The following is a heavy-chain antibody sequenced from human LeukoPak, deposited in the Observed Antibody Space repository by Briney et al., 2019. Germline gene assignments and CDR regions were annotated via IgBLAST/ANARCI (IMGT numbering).Heavy chain of an antibody. D-gene: IGHD6-19*01. CDR3: ARPFWYSSGWDFDY. V-gene: IGHV1-2*02. J-gene: IGHJ4*02. CDR1: GYTFTGYY. CDR2: INPNSGGT. Sequence: ASVKVSCKASGYTFTGYYMHWVRQAPGQGLEWMGWINPNSGGTNYAQKFQGRVTMTRDTSISTAYMELSRLRSDDTAVYYCARPFWYSSGWDFDYWGRGTLVTVSS.